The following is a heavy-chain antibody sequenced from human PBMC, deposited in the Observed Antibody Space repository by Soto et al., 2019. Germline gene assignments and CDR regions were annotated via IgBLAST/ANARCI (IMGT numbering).Heavy chain of an antibody. CDR3: ARAGGSWNLYYYYYGMDV. Sequence: EVQLVESGGGLVQPGGSLRLSCAASGFTFSSYEMNWVRQAPGKGLEWVSYISSSGSTIYYADSVKGRFTISRDNAKNSLYLQMNSLRAEDTAVYYCARAGGSWNLYYYYYGMDVWGQGTTVTVSS. CDR2: ISSSGSTI. D-gene: IGHD1-1*01. V-gene: IGHV3-48*03. J-gene: IGHJ6*02. CDR1: GFTFSSYE.